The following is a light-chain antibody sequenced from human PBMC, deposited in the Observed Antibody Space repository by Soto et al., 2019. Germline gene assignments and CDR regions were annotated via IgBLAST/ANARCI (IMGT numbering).Light chain of an antibody. CDR2: WTS. CDR1: QSILYNSNDKNY. J-gene: IGKJ4*01. V-gene: IGKV4-1*01. Sequence: DIVMTQSPDSLAVSLGERATVNCQSSQSILYNSNDKNYLAWFQQKPRQPPKLLLYWTSVRESGVPDRFSGSGSGTNFTLTLCSLQAEDVAIYYCQQYYRMPPTFGGGTKVEIK. CDR3: QQYYRMPPT.